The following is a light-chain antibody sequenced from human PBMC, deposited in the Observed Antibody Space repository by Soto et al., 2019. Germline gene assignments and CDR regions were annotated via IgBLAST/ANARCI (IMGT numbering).Light chain of an antibody. CDR1: SSNIGGST. V-gene: IGLV1-44*01. CDR2: SNN. CDR3: ATWDDSLKGYV. J-gene: IGLJ1*01. Sequence: QSVLTQPPSASGTPGQRVTISCSGSSSNIGGSTVTWYQQLPGAAPTVLIHSNNQRPSGVPDRFSGSKSGTSASLAISGLQSDDEADYYCATWDDSLKGYVFGTGTKVTVL.